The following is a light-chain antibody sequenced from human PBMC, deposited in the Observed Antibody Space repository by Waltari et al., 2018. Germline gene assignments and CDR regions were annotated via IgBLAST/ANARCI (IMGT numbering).Light chain of an antibody. J-gene: IGLJ3*02. CDR1: NSDIGVHNY. Sequence: QSALTQPASVSGSPGQSITISCTGTNSDIGVHNYVSWYQQHPGKAPKLLLYGVSKRPSGVVNRFSSSKADNPASLTISGVQAGDEAYYYCSSYTTRDTWLFGGGTKVTVL. CDR3: SSYTTRDTWL. V-gene: IGLV2-14*03. CDR2: GVS.